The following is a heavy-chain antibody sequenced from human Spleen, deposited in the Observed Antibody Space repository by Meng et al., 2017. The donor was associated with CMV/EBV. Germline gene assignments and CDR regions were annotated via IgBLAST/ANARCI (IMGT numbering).Heavy chain of an antibody. CDR1: GFTFSSYA. V-gene: IGHV3-30-3*01. CDR3: ARVHGQFRLRWLPSYY. Sequence: VQLVESGGGVVQRGRSLSLSCAASGFTFSSYAMHWVRQAPGKGLEWVAVISYDGSNKYYADSVKGRFTISRDNSKNTLYLQMNSLRAEDTAVYYCARVHGQFRLRWLPSYYWGQGTLVTVDS. D-gene: IGHD4-17*01. CDR2: ISYDGSNK. J-gene: IGHJ4*02.